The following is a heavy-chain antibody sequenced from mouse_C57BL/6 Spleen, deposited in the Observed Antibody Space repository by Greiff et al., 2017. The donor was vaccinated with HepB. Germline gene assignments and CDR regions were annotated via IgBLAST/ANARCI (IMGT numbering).Heavy chain of an antibody. CDR2: IRLKSDNYAT. V-gene: IGHV6-3*01. CDR3: TDAYYSNYVYAMDY. D-gene: IGHD2-5*01. Sequence: EVQGVESGGGLVQPGGSMKLSCVASGFTFSNYWMNWVRQSPEKGLEWVAQIRLKSDNYATHYAESVKGRFTISRDDSKSSVYLQMNNLRAEDTGIYYCTDAYYSNYVYAMDYWGQGTSVTVSS. J-gene: IGHJ4*01. CDR1: GFTFSNYW.